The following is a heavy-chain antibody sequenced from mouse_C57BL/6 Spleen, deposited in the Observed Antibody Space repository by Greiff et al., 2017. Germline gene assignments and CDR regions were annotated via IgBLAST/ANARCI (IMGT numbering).Heavy chain of an antibody. J-gene: IGHJ3*01. CDR3: AGSSGSWFAY. V-gene: IGHV1-69*01. CDR2: IDPSDSYT. Sequence: QVQLQQSGAELVMPGASVKLSCKASGYTFTSYWMHWVKQRPGQGLEWIGEIDPSDSYTNYNQKFKGKSTLTVDKSSSTAYMQLSSLTSEDSAVYYCAGSSGSWFAYWGQGTLVTVSA. D-gene: IGHD3-2*02. CDR1: GYTFTSYW.